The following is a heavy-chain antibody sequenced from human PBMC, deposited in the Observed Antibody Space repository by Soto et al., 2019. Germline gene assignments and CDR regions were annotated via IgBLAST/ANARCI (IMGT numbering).Heavy chain of an antibody. CDR1: GGSISSGDYY. V-gene: IGHV4-30-4*01. J-gene: IGHJ6*02. Sequence: TLSLTCTVSGGSISSGDYYWSWIRQPPGKGLEWIGYIYYSGSTYYNPSLKSRVTISVDTSKNQFSLKLSSVTAADTAVYYCARVVGSGYYYYYGMDVWGQGTTVTVSS. CDR2: IYYSGST. D-gene: IGHD1-1*01. CDR3: ARVVGSGYYYYYGMDV.